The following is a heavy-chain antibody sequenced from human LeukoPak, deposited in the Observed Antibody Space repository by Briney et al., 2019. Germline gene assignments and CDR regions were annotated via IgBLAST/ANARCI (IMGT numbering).Heavy chain of an antibody. CDR2: IYSGGST. V-gene: IGHV3-66*01. J-gene: IGHJ6*02. D-gene: IGHD6-13*01. Sequence: GGSLRLSCAASGFAVSSNYMSWVRQAPGKGLEWGSVIYSGGSTYYADSVKGRFTISRDNSKNTLYLQMNSLRAEDTAVYYCARGRIAAADTTLYYYYGTGVWGQGTTVTVSS. CDR1: GFAVSSNY. CDR3: ARGRIAAADTTLYYYYGTGV.